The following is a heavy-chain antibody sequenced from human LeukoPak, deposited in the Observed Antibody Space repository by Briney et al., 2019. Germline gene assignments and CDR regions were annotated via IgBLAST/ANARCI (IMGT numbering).Heavy chain of an antibody. CDR1: GGSISSFY. J-gene: IGHJ4*02. CDR2: ISYSGST. Sequence: LETLSLTCTVSGGSISSFYWSWIRQPPGKGLEWIGFISYSGSTNYNPSLRGRVTISVDTSKNQFSLNLSSVTGADTAVYYCARGGPGSGWHYYLDYWGQGTLVTVSS. D-gene: IGHD3-22*01. V-gene: IGHV4-59*13. CDR3: ARGGPGSGWHYYLDY.